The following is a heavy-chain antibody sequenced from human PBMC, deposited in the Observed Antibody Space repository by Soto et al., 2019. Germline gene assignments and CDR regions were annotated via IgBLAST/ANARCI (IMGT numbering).Heavy chain of an antibody. CDR1: GDSFNTYW. CDR3: ARQGKDGHNQGYGMDV. J-gene: IGHJ6*02. V-gene: IGHV5-51*01. Sequence: GESLKISCKGSGDSFNTYWIAWVRQMPGKGLEWMGITHPGDSETRYSPSFEGQVTISADKSISTAYLQWSSLKASDTAMYYCARQGKDGHNQGYGMDVWGHGTTVTVSS. CDR2: THPGDSET.